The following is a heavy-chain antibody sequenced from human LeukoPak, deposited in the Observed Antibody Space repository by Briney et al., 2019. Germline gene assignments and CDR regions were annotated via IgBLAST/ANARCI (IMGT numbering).Heavy chain of an antibody. CDR1: GGSISSGGYY. V-gene: IGHV4-31*03. CDR2: IYYSGST. CDR3: ARTYCSSTSCYNVFDI. J-gene: IGHJ3*02. D-gene: IGHD2-2*02. Sequence: SETLSLTCTVSGGSISSGGYYWSWIRQHPGKGLEWIGYIYYSGSTYYNPSLKSRVTISVDTSKNQFSLKLSSATAADTAVFYCARTYCSSTSCYNVFDIWGQGTMVTVSS.